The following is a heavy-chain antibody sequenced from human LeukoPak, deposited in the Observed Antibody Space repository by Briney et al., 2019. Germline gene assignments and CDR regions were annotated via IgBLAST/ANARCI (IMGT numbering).Heavy chain of an antibody. J-gene: IGHJ4*02. Sequence: GGSLRLSCAASGFTFSSYAMSWVRQAPGKGLERVSAISGSGGSTYYADSVKGRFTISRDNSKNTLYLQMNSLRAEDTAVYYCAKLGQQLENPDYWGQGTLVTVSS. CDR1: GFTFSSYA. V-gene: IGHV3-23*01. D-gene: IGHD6-13*01. CDR2: ISGSGGST. CDR3: AKLGQQLENPDY.